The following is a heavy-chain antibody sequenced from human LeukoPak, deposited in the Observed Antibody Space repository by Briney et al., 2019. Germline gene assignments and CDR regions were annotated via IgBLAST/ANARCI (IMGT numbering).Heavy chain of an antibody. D-gene: IGHD2-2*01. V-gene: IGHV3-11*04. CDR2: ITSTGSTI. CDR3: ARRIIVVVPAATQGRCYYIDV. Sequence: GGSLRLSCAASGFTFSDYYMSWIRQAPGKGLEWVSYITSTGSTIFYTDSVKGRFTVSRDNAKNSLYLQMNSLRAEDTAVYYCARRIIVVVPAATQGRCYYIDVWGKGTTVTVSS. CDR1: GFTFSDYY. J-gene: IGHJ6*03.